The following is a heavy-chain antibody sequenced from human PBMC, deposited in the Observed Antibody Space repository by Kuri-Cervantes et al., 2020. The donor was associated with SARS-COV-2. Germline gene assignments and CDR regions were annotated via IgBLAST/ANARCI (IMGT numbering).Heavy chain of an antibody. J-gene: IGHJ4*02. D-gene: IGHD3-3*01. CDR2: IKQDGSEK. Sequence: LSLTCAASGFTFSSYWMSWVRQAPGKGLEWVANIKQDGSEKYYVDSVKGRSTISRDNAKNSLYLQMNSLRAEDTAVYYCAREIITIFGVNFDYWGQGTLVTVSS. CDR1: GFTFSSYW. V-gene: IGHV3-7*01. CDR3: AREIITIFGVNFDY.